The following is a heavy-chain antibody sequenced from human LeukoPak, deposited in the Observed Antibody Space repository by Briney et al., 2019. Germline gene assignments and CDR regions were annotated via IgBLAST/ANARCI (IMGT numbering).Heavy chain of an antibody. V-gene: IGHV4-39*07. CDR1: GGSISTSSYY. CDR2: IFYSGST. J-gene: IGHJ4*02. Sequence: PSETLSLTCTVSGGSISTSSYYWGWVRQPPGKGLEWIGNIFYSGSTYYSPSLKSRVTISLDTSKNQFSLKLSSVTAADTAVYYCARGIRYFDWLVRTYFDYWGQGTLVTVSS. D-gene: IGHD3-9*01. CDR3: ARGIRYFDWLVRTYFDY.